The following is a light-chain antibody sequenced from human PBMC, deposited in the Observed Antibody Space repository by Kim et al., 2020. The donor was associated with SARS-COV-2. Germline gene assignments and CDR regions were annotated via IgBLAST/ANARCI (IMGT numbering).Light chain of an antibody. Sequence: VSPGERATRPCRASKSASSTLAWDQQTPGPAPRLLIYGASTRATGFPVRYSGSGSGTDFTLTSSSLQSEVFAVYYCQQYNNWPPYTFGQVTKLEI. CDR3: QQYNNWPPYT. CDR2: GAS. V-gene: IGKV3-15*01. CDR1: KSASST. J-gene: IGKJ2*01.